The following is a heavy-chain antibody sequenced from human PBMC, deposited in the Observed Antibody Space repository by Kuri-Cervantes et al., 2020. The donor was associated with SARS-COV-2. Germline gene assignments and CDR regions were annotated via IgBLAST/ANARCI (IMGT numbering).Heavy chain of an antibody. Sequence: LPLTCAASGFTFSFYWMSWVRQAPGKGLEWVANIKEDGSETHYVDSVKGRFTISRDNAKKSLYLQMNSLGVEDTAVYYCAKTGRVSIFGVVSLGDAFDIWGQGTMVTVSS. CDR2: IKEDGSET. V-gene: IGHV3-7*01. CDR3: AKTGRVSIFGVVSLGDAFDI. CDR1: GFTFSFYW. D-gene: IGHD3-3*01. J-gene: IGHJ3*02.